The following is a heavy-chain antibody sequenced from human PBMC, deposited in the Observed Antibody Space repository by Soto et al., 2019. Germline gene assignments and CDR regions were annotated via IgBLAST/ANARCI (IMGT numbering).Heavy chain of an antibody. Sequence: SETLSLTCTVSGGSISSSSYYWGWIRQPPGKGLEWIGSIYYSGSTYYNPSLKSRVTISVDTSKNQFSLKLSSVTAADTAVYYCARHGPRLRFLEGGFDYWGQGTLVTVSS. CDR2: IYYSGST. CDR1: GGSISSSSYY. D-gene: IGHD3-3*01. V-gene: IGHV4-39*01. J-gene: IGHJ4*02. CDR3: ARHGPRLRFLEGGFDY.